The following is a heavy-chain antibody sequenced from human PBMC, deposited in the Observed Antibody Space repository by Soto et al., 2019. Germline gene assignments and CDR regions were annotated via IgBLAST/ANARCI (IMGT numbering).Heavy chain of an antibody. CDR1: GGSITSSSHY. J-gene: IGHJ4*02. Sequence: SETLSLTCIVSGGSITSSSHYWGWIRQPPGKGLESIGNIYYDGNTYYNPSLKSRVTISLDTSRNQFSLRLNSVTAADTAVYYCARSSIVPRLLMYPFDYWGQGTLVTVSS. V-gene: IGHV4-39*01. D-gene: IGHD2-8*01. CDR2: IYYDGNT. CDR3: ARSSIVPRLLMYPFDY.